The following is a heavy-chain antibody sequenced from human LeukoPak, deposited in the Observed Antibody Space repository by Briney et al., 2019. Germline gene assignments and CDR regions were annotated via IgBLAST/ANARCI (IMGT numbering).Heavy chain of an antibody. CDR2: INHSGST. Sequence: SETLSLTCAVYGGSFSGYYWSWIRQPPGKGLEWIGEINHSGSTNYNPSLKSRVTISVDTSKNQSSLKLSSVTAADTAVYYCVYSSGWYSDFDYWGQGTLVTVSS. J-gene: IGHJ4*02. CDR1: GGSFSGYY. D-gene: IGHD6-19*01. CDR3: VYSSGWYSDFDY. V-gene: IGHV4-34*01.